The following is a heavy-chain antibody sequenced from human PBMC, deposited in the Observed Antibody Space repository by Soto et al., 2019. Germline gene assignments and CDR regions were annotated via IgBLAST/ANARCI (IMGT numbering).Heavy chain of an antibody. V-gene: IGHV3-74*01. CDR2: IKTDGSIT. CDR1: GFTFSSYW. Sequence: ELQLVESGGGLVQPGGSLRLSCAASGFTFSSYWMYWVRQAPGKGLVWVSRIKTDGSITSYADSVKGRFTVSRDNARDTLYLHMNSLRAEYTAVYYCAKDASSVPEYWGQGTLVIVSA. CDR3: AKDASSVPEY. D-gene: IGHD1-26*01. J-gene: IGHJ4*02.